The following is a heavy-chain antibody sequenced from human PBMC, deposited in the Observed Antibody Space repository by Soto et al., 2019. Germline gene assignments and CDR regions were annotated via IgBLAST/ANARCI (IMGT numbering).Heavy chain of an antibody. D-gene: IGHD1-26*01. CDR3: TRAAVKLGATLFDS. CDR2: INHSGFT. CDR1: GGSPRGRY. Sequence: SETLSLTCAVSGGSPRGRYWSWIRQSPEKGLEWIAEINHSGFTNYHPTLKSRVTISRDASKNQFSLRPSSMTAADSAVYFCTRAAVKLGATLFDSWGQGTLVTVCS. J-gene: IGHJ4*02. V-gene: IGHV4-34*01.